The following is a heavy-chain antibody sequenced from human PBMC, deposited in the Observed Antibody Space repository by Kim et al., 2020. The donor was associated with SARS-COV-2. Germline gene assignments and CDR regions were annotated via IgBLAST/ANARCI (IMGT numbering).Heavy chain of an antibody. D-gene: IGHD3-3*01. J-gene: IGHJ4*02. CDR1: GFTFSSYA. CDR3: ARPPAWSGYRFDY. Sequence: GGSLRLSCAASGFTFSSYAMHWVRQAPGKGLEWVAVISYDGSNKYYADSVKGRFTISRDNSKNTLYLQMNSLRAEDTAVYYCARPPAWSGYRFDYWGQGTLVTVSS. CDR2: ISYDGSNK. V-gene: IGHV3-30-3*01.